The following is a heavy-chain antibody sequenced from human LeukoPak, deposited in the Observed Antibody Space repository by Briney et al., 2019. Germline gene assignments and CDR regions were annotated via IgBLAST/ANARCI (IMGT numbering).Heavy chain of an antibody. Sequence: GGSLRLSCAASGFTFSSYGMHWVRQAPGKGLEWVAVIWYGGSNKYYADSVKGRFTISRDNSKNTLYLQMNSLRAEDTAVYYCAREIRGDPRIDPWGQGTLVTVSS. CDR2: IWYGGSNK. D-gene: IGHD3-10*01. V-gene: IGHV3-33*08. CDR1: GFTFSSYG. J-gene: IGHJ5*02. CDR3: AREIRGDPRIDP.